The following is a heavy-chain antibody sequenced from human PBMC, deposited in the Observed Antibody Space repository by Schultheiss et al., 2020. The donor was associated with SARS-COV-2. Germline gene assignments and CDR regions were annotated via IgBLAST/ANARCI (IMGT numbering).Heavy chain of an antibody. CDR1: GGSISSYY. D-gene: IGHD3-3*01. J-gene: IGHJ6*02. CDR3: ARGCPHPRDRSSYYKFHYYYYGMDV. Sequence: SQTLSLSCTVSGGSISSYYWSWIRQPPGKGLEWIGSIYYSGSTYYNPSLESRVTISRDKPKNQFSLNLSSVTAADTAVYYCARGCPHPRDRSSYYKFHYYYYGMDVWGQGTTVTVSS. CDR2: IYYSGST. V-gene: IGHV4-59*12.